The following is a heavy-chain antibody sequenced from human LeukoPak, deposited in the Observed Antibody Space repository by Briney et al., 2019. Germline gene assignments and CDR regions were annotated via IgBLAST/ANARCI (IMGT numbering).Heavy chain of an antibody. CDR2: IYYSGST. CDR3: ARSYDSSGYRGHDAFDI. J-gene: IGHJ3*02. Sequence: PSETLSLTCAVSGGSLSSGGYSWSWIRQPPGKGLEWIGYIYYSGSTYYNPSLKSRVTISVDTSKNQFSLKLSSVTAADTAVYYCARSYDSSGYRGHDAFDIWGQGTMVTVSS. CDR1: GGSLSSGGYS. D-gene: IGHD3-22*01. V-gene: IGHV4-30-4*07.